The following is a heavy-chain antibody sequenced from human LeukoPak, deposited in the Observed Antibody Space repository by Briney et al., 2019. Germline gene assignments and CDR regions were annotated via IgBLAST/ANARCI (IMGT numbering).Heavy chain of an antibody. CDR2: MNPNSANT. V-gene: IGHV1-8*01. CDR3: AIRFSRGSGSAIDY. D-gene: IGHD3-10*01. J-gene: IGHJ4*02. CDR1: GYTFTSYD. Sequence: ASVKVSCKASGYTFTSYDINWVRQATGQGLGWMGWMNPNSANTGYAQNFQGRVTMTRNTSISTAYMELSSLRSEDTAVYYCAIRFSRGSGSAIDYWGQGTLVTVSS.